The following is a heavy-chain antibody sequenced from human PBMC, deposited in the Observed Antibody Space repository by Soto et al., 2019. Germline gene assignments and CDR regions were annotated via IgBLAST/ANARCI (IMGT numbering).Heavy chain of an antibody. CDR1: GFTFSSYA. J-gene: IGHJ3*02. Sequence: SGGSLRLSCAASGFTFSSYAMSWVRQAPGKGLEWVSAISGSGGSTYYADSVKGRFTISRDNSKNTLYLQMNSLRAEDTAVYYCANPYYYDSSGYIPLDAFDIWGQGTMVTVSS. V-gene: IGHV3-23*01. CDR2: ISGSGGST. CDR3: ANPYYYDSSGYIPLDAFDI. D-gene: IGHD3-22*01.